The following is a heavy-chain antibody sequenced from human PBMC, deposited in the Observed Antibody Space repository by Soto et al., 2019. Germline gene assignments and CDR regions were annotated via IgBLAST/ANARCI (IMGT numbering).Heavy chain of an antibody. J-gene: IGHJ6*03. CDR1: GFTFSSYW. V-gene: IGHV3-74*01. CDR2: INSDGSST. CDR3: ARGSSIAAIYYYYYMDV. Sequence: GGSLRLSCAASGFTFSSYWMHWVRQAPGKGLVWVSRINSDGSSTSYADSVKGRFTISRDNAKNTLYLQMNSLRAEDTAVYYCARGSSIAAIYYYYYMDVWGKGTTVTVSS. D-gene: IGHD6-6*01.